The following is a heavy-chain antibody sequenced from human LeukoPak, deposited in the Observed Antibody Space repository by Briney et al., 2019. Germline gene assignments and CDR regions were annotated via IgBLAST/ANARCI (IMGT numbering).Heavy chain of an antibody. CDR3: ARQDRHYYYDSSDYFDY. CDR2: IYHSGST. V-gene: IGHV4-38-2*01. D-gene: IGHD3-22*01. CDR1: GYSISSGYY. Sequence: PSETLSLTCDVSGYSISSGYYWGWIRLPPGKGLEWIGSIYHSGSTFYNPSLKSRVTISVDTSKNQFSLKLSSVTAADTAVYYCARQDRHYYYDSSDYFDYWGQGILVTVSS. J-gene: IGHJ4*02.